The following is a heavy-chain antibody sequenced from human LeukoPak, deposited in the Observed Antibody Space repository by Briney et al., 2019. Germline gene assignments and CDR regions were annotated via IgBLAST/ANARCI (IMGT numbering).Heavy chain of an antibody. J-gene: IGHJ3*02. CDR2: IYYSGST. V-gene: IGHV4-59*01. CDR1: GDSISSYY. CDR3: ARGLLDGYTHPAAFDI. D-gene: IGHD5-24*01. Sequence: SETLSLTCTVSGDSISSYYWSWIRQPPGKGLEWIGYIYYSGSTNYNPSLKSRVTISIDTSKNQFSLKLSSVTAADTAVYYCARGLLDGYTHPAAFDIWDQGTMVTVSS.